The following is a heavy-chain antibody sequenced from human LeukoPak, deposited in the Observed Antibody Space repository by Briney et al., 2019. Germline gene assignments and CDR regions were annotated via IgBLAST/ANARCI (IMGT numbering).Heavy chain of an antibody. CDR1: GGSISSSSYY. CDR2: IYYSGST. CDR3: ARSRAAAHFDY. J-gene: IGHJ4*02. D-gene: IGHD6-13*01. Sequence: SETLSLTCTVSGGSISSSSYYWGWIRQPPGKGLEWIGYIYYSGSTNYNPSLKSRVTISVDTSKNQFSLKLSAVTAADTAVYYCARSRAAAHFDYWGQGTLVTVSS. V-gene: IGHV4-61*05.